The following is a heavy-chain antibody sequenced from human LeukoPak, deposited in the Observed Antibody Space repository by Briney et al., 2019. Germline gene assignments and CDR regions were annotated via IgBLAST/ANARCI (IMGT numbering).Heavy chain of an antibody. V-gene: IGHV1-69*01. J-gene: IGHJ6*02. Sequence: GASVKVSCKASGGTFSSYAISWVRQAPGQGLEWMGGIIPIFGTANYAQKFQGRVTITADESTSTAYMELSSLRSEDTAVYYCARVYYYDSSGYNYYYYGMDVWGQGTTVTVSS. CDR2: IIPIFGTA. CDR1: GGTFSSYA. CDR3: ARVYYYDSSGYNYYYYGMDV. D-gene: IGHD3-22*01.